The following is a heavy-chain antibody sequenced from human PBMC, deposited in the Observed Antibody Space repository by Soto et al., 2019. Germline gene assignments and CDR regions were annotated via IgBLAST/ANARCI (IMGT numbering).Heavy chain of an antibody. CDR3: ARDLAGEYGH. CDR1: GGSASDYY. Sequence: RSETLSLTCNVSGGSASDYYWSWIRQAPGKGLEWIGYIHYRGVINYNPSLKSRVTMSVDPSKTQCSVNLRSVTTADTAVYFCARDLAGEYGHWGQGSLVTVSS. V-gene: IGHV4-59*02. D-gene: IGHD4-17*01. CDR2: IHYRGVI. J-gene: IGHJ4*02.